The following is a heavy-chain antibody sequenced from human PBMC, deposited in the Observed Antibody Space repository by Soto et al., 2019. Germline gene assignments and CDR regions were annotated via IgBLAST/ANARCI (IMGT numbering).Heavy chain of an antibody. CDR3: ARWSEDLTSYFYH. Sequence: EVQLVESGGGLVKPGGSLRLSCAASGFTFTRYSMNWVRQAPGKGLEWVSSISSTTNYIYYADSMKGRFTVSRDNAKNSVYMEMNSLSAEDADVYYGARWSEDLTSYFYHWGQGTLVT. CDR2: ISSTTNYI. V-gene: IGHV3-21*01. CDR1: GFTFTRYS. J-gene: IGHJ4*02.